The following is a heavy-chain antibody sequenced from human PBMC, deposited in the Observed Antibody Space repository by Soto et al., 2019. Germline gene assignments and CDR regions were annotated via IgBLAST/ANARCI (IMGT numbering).Heavy chain of an antibody. J-gene: IGHJ4*02. CDR1: GGSISSGGYS. CDR3: AMYYYGSGSYSILDY. D-gene: IGHD3-10*01. V-gene: IGHV4-30-2*01. Sequence: SETLSLTCAVSGGSISSGGYSWSWIRQPPGKGLEWIGYIYHSGSTYCNPSLKSRVTISVDRSKNQFSLKLSSVTAADTAVYYCAMYYYGSGSYSILDYWGQGTLVTVSS. CDR2: IYHSGST.